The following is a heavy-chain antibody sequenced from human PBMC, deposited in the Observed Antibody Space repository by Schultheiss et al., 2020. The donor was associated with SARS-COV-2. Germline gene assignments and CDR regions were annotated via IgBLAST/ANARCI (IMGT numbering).Heavy chain of an antibody. V-gene: IGHV4-34*01. Sequence: SETLSLTCAVYGGSFSGYYWSWIRQPPGKGLEWIGYIYYTGRTFYNPSLKSRLTISIDTSKNQFSLKLSSVTAADTAVYYCAREGYDFWSGYYRDSSYYMDVWGKGTTVTVSS. CDR3: AREGYDFWSGYYRDSSYYMDV. J-gene: IGHJ6*03. CDR2: IYYTGRT. CDR1: GGSFSGYY. D-gene: IGHD3-3*01.